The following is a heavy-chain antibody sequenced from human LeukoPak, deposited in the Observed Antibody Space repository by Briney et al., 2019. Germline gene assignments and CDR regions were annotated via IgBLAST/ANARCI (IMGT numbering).Heavy chain of an antibody. Sequence: ASVKVSCKASGYTFTSYGISWVRQAPGHGLEWMGWISAYNGNTNYAQKLQGRVTMTTDTSTSTAYMELRSLRSDDTAVYYCARDSTGRSYGEIDYWGQGTLVTVSS. CDR3: ARDSTGRSYGEIDY. D-gene: IGHD5-18*01. CDR1: GYTFTSYG. J-gene: IGHJ4*02. CDR2: ISAYNGNT. V-gene: IGHV1-18*04.